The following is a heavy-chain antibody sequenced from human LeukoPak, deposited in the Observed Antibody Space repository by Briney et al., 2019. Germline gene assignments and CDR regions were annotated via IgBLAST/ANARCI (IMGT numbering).Heavy chain of an antibody. CDR2: VRGSGGDT. CDR3: ARFDYADYLAFDY. CDR1: GFTFSDYA. J-gene: IGHJ4*02. D-gene: IGHD4-17*01. Sequence: GGSLRLSCAASGFTFSDYAMSWVRQAPGKGLEWVSGVRGSGGDTFYADSVKGRFTISRDNSKNTLYLQMNSLRAEDTAVYYCARFDYADYLAFDYWGQGTLVTVSS. V-gene: IGHV3-23*01.